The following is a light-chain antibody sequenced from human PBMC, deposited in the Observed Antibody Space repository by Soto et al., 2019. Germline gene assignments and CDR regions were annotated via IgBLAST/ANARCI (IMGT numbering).Light chain of an antibody. CDR3: LQHYSSPQT. CDR2: GAS. J-gene: IGKJ1*01. V-gene: IGKV3-15*01. CDR1: QSVSSN. Sequence: EIVMTQSPATLSVSPGERATLSCRASQSVSSNLAWYQQKPGQAPRLLIYGASTRHTGIPARFSGSGSGTEFTLTISSLQSEDFATYYCLQHYSSPQTFGQGTRVEI.